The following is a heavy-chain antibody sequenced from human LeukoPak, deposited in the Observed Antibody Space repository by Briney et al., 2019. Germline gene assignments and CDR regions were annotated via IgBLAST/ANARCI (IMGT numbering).Heavy chain of an antibody. J-gene: IGHJ6*02. V-gene: IGHV3-48*03. CDR3: ARGPYYYYGMDL. Sequence: AGGSLRLSCAASGFTFSSYEMNWVRPAPGKGLVWVSYISSSGSTIYYADSVKGRFTISRDNANNSLYLQMSSLRAEDTAVYYCARGPYYYYGMDLWGQGTTVTVSS. CDR1: GFTFSSYE. CDR2: ISSSGSTI.